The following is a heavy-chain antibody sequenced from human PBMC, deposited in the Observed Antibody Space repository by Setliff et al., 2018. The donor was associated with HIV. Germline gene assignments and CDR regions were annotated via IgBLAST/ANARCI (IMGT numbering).Heavy chain of an antibody. J-gene: IGHJ4*02. D-gene: IGHD3-16*01. CDR2: MSYDGSNI. V-gene: IGHV3-30*04. CDR1: GFTFSNYA. CDR3: ARDAKGGIDY. Sequence: GGSLRLSCAASGFTFSNYAMHWVRQAPGKGLECVSLMSYDGSNIYYADSVKGRFTISRDSSKNTLYLQMNSLRVEDTATYYCARDAKGGIDYWGQGTLVTVSS.